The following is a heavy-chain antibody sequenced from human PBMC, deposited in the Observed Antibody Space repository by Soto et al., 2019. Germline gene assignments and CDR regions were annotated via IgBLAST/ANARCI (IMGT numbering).Heavy chain of an antibody. CDR2: IYHSGST. CDR1: GGSISSGGYS. D-gene: IGHD3-10*01. J-gene: IGHJ2*01. Sequence: QLQLQESGSGLVKPSQTLSLTCAVSGGSISSGGYSWSWIRQPPGKGLEWIGYIYHSGSTHYNPSLKSGVIISVDRSQNQCSLKLSSVTAADTAVYYCAREGYYYGSGSPYWYFDLWGRGTLVTVSS. CDR3: AREGYYYGSGSPYWYFDL. V-gene: IGHV4-30-2*01.